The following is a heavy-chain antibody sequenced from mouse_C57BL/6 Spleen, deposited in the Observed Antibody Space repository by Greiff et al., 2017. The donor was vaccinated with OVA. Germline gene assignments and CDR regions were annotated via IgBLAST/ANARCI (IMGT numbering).Heavy chain of an antibody. J-gene: IGHJ4*01. D-gene: IGHD2-4*01. CDR2: IYPRSGNT. CDR3: ARGDYDGDYYAMDY. Sequence: QVQLQQSGAELARPGASVKLSCKASGYTFTSYGISWVKQRTGQGLEWIGEIYPRSGNTYYNEKFKGKATLTADKSSSTAYMELRSLTSEDSAVYFCARGDYDGDYYAMDYWGQGTSVTVSS. V-gene: IGHV1-81*01. CDR1: GYTFTSYG.